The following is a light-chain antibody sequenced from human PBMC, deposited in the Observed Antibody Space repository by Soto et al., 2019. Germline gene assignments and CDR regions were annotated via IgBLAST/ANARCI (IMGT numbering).Light chain of an antibody. CDR1: SSDIGVHH. CDR2: ENN. CDR3: GTWDTNLRRV. V-gene: IGLV1-51*02. J-gene: IGLJ1*01. Sequence: QSALTQPPSVSAAPGQKVTISCSGSSSDIGVHHVSWYQQFPGTAPKLLIYENNKRTSGIPDRFSGSKFGTSATLGITGLQTGGEADYYCGTWDTNLRRVFGTGTKVTVL.